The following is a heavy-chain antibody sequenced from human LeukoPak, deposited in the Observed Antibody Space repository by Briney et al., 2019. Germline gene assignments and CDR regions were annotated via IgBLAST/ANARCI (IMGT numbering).Heavy chain of an antibody. CDR3: ARAISPDCSGGSCYPEYFDY. CDR2: IIPIFGTA. J-gene: IGHJ4*02. V-gene: IGHV1-69*13. D-gene: IGHD2-15*01. CDR1: GGTFSSYA. Sequence: SVKVSCKASGGTFSSYAISWVRQAPGQGLEWMGGIIPIFGTANYAQKFQGRVTITADESTSTAYMELSSLRSEDTAVYYCARAISPDCSGGSCYPEYFDYWGQGTLVTVSS.